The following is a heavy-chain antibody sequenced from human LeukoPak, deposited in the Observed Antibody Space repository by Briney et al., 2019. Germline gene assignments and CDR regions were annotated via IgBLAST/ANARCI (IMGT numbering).Heavy chain of an antibody. Sequence: GGSLRLSCAASGFTARDNYMSWVRQAPGKGLECVSVISNGGNTYYADSVKGRFTISRDISKNTVYLQMNSLRAEDTAVYYCARDPLSSSSFDLWGQGTLVTVSS. CDR1: GFTARDNY. D-gene: IGHD6-13*01. J-gene: IGHJ4*02. CDR3: ARDPLSSSSFDL. V-gene: IGHV3-53*01. CDR2: ISNGGNT.